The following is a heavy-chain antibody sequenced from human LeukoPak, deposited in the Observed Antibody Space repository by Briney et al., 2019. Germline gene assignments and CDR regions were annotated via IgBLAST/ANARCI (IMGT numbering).Heavy chain of an antibody. CDR1: GFTFRDYT. D-gene: IGHD6-13*01. V-gene: IGHV3-21*01. J-gene: IGHJ5*02. Sequence: PGGSLRLSCAVSGFTFRDYTMNWVRQAPGKGLEWVSAINKGGTFIKYADSVKGRFVVSRDNAKNLLFLQMNSLRVEDTALYFCARLIAAAGTQGNWFDPWGQGTLVTVSS. CDR3: ARLIAAAGTQGNWFDP. CDR2: INKGGTFI.